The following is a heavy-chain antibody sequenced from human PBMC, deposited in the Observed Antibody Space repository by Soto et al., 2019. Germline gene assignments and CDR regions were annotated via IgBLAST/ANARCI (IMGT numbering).Heavy chain of an antibody. Sequence: QVQLVQSGAEVKKPGSSVKVSCKASGGTFSSYAISWVRQAPGQGLEWMGGIIPIVGTANYAQKFQGTVTITAYESTSTAYMELSSLRSEDTAVYYRARDRGYCSGGSCYSGYWYFDLWGRGTLVTVSS. V-gene: IGHV1-69*01. CDR1: GGTFSSYA. CDR2: IIPIVGTA. CDR3: ARDRGYCSGGSCYSGYWYFDL. D-gene: IGHD2-15*01. J-gene: IGHJ2*01.